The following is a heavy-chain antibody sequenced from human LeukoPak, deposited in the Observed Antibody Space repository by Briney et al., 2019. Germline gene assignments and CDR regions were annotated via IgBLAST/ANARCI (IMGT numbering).Heavy chain of an antibody. CDR2: IYYSGST. Sequence: PSETLSLACTVSGGSIRGYYWSWIRQPPGKGLEWIGYIYYSGSTNYNPSLKSRVTISVDTSKNQFSLKLSSVTAADTAVYYCARHSIDVSPLVATLTWFDPWGQGTLVTVSS. CDR1: GGSIRGYY. J-gene: IGHJ5*02. V-gene: IGHV4-59*08. CDR3: ARHSIDVSPLVATLTWFDP. D-gene: IGHD1-26*01.